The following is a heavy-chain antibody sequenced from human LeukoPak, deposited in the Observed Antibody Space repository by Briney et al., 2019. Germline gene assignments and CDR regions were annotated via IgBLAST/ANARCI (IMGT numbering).Heavy chain of an antibody. J-gene: IGHJ4*02. Sequence: GGSLRLSCTASGFTFSSDAMSWVRQAPGKGLEWVANIKQDGSEKYYVDSVKGRFTISRDNAKNSLYLQMNSLRAEDTAVYYCATGPGYYDSSGYPYYFDYWGQGTLVTVSS. V-gene: IGHV3-7*01. CDR1: GFTFSSDA. CDR3: ATGPGYYDSSGYPYYFDY. CDR2: IKQDGSEK. D-gene: IGHD3-22*01.